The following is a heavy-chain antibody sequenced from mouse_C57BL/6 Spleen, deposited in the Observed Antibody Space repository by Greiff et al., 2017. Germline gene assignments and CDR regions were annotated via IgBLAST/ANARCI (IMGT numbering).Heavy chain of an antibody. D-gene: IGHD3-2*02. V-gene: IGHV1-82*01. CDR2: IYPGDGDT. Sequence: VQLQQSGPELVKPGASVKISCKASGYAFSSSWMNWVKQRPGKGLEWIGRIYPGDGDTNYNGKFKGKATLTADKSSSTAYMQLSSLTSEDSAVYFCARSAAHVDDWGQGTTLTVSS. CDR1: GYAFSSSW. J-gene: IGHJ2*01. CDR3: ARSAAHVDD.